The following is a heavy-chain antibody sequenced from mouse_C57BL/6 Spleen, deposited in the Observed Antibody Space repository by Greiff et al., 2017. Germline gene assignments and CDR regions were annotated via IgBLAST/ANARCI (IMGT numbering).Heavy chain of an antibody. V-gene: IGHV5-4*01. CDR3: ARDSVVPVAY. Sequence: EVQVVESGGGLVKPGGSLKLSCAASGFTFSSYAMSWVRQTPEKRLEWVATISDGGSYTYYPDNVKGRFTISRDNAKNNLYLQMSHLKSEDTAMYYCARDSVVPVAYWGQGTLVTVSA. CDR1: GFTFSSYA. D-gene: IGHD1-1*01. J-gene: IGHJ3*01. CDR2: ISDGGSYT.